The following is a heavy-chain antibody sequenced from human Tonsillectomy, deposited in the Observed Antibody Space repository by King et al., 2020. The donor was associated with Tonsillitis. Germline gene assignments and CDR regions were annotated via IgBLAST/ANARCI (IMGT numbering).Heavy chain of an antibody. J-gene: IGHJ3*02. Sequence: QLVQSGGGLVKPGGSLRLSCAASGFTFSTYSLNWVRQAPGKGLEWVSSITSSSSYMSYADSMKGRFTISRDNAKNSLYLQMNSLRAEDTAVYYCARDGHYDNSGGAFDTWGQGTMVTVSS. V-gene: IGHV3-21*01. CDR1: GFTFSTYS. D-gene: IGHD3-22*01. CDR3: ARDGHYDNSGGAFDT. CDR2: ITSSSSYM.